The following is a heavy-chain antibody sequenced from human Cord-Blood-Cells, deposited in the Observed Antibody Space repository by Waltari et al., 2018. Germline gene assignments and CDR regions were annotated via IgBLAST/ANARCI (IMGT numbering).Heavy chain of an antibody. Sequence: QVQLQQWGAGLLKPSETLSLTCAVYGGSFSGYYWSWIRQPPGKGLEWIGEINHSGSTNYNPSLKSRVTISVDTSKNQFSLKLSSVTAADTAVYYCAGRPYYYDSSGYLLVDYWGQGTLVTVSS. CDR2: INHSGST. V-gene: IGHV4-34*01. J-gene: IGHJ4*02. D-gene: IGHD3-22*01. CDR1: GGSFSGYY. CDR3: AGRPYYYDSSGYLLVDY.